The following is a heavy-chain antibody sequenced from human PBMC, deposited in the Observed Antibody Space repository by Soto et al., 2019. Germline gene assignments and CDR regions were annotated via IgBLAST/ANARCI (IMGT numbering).Heavy chain of an antibody. Sequence: PGGSLRLSCAASGFTVSSNYMSWVRQAPGKGLEWVSVIYSGGSTYYADSVKGRFTISRDNSKNTLYLQMNSLRAEDTAVYYCARELRLGYFDYWGQGTLVTVSS. D-gene: IGHD2-21*01. V-gene: IGHV3-53*01. CDR2: IYSGGST. CDR3: ARELRLGYFDY. CDR1: GFTVSSNY. J-gene: IGHJ4*02.